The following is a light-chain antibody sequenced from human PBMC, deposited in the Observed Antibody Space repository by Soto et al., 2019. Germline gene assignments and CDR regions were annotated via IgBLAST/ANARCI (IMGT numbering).Light chain of an antibody. J-gene: IGKJ1*01. Sequence: DIVLTQSPDSLAVSLGERATINCKSSQSVLYSPNNNNYLAWFQQKPGQPPKLLIYWASARESGAPDRFSGSGSGTDFTLTISSLQAEDVAVYYCQQYYRSPWTFGQGTKVEIK. CDR3: QQYYRSPWT. CDR2: WAS. CDR1: QSVLYSPNNNNY. V-gene: IGKV4-1*01.